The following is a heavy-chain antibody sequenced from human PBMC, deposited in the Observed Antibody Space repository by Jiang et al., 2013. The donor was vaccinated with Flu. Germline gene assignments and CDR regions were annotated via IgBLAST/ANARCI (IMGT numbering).Heavy chain of an antibody. V-gene: IGHV5-51*01. J-gene: IGHJ6*03. CDR3: ARQGRGYYYMDV. CDR1: GYIFTNYW. CDR2: IFPGDSDT. D-gene: IGHD1-26*01. Sequence: KISCKASGYIFTNYWIGWVRQMPGKGLEWMGIIFPGDSDTRYSPSFQGQVTISADKSISTAYLQWSSLEASDTAMYYCARQGRGYYYMDVWGKGTTVTVSS.